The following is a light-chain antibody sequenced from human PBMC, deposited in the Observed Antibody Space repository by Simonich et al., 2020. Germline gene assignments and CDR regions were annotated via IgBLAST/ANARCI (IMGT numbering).Light chain of an antibody. CDR1: QSVLYSSNIKNY. V-gene: IGKV4-1*01. Sequence: DIVMTQSPDSLAVSLGARATINCKSRQSVLYSSNIKNYLDWYQQKPGQTPKLLIYWASTRESGVPDRFSGSGSGTDFTLTISSLQAEDVAVYYCQQYYSTPWTFGQGTKVEIK. CDR2: WAS. CDR3: QQYYSTPWT. J-gene: IGKJ1*01.